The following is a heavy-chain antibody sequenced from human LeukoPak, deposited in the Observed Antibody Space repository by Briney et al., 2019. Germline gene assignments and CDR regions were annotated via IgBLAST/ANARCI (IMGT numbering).Heavy chain of an antibody. J-gene: IGHJ4*02. CDR1: GFTFSTYW. D-gene: IGHD6-13*01. CDR3: ARDQVAAAGFDY. Sequence: GGSLRLSCAASGFTFSTYWMHWVRQAPGKGLVWVSRISSDGSITSYADSVKGRFTISRDNAKNSLYLQMNSLRAEDTAVYYCARDQVAAAGFDYWGQGTLVTVS. CDR2: ISSDGSIT. V-gene: IGHV3-74*01.